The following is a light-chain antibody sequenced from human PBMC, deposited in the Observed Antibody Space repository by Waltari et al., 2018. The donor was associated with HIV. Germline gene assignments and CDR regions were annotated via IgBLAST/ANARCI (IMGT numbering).Light chain of an antibody. Sequence: QSALTQPASVSGSPGQSITISCTGTSSDVGGYNYVSRYQQHPGKAPKLMIYEVSNRPSGVSNRFSGSRSGNTASLTISGLHAEDEADYYCSSYTSSSTVVFGGGTKLTVL. CDR1: SSDVGGYNY. V-gene: IGLV2-14*01. J-gene: IGLJ2*01. CDR3: SSYTSSSTVV. CDR2: EVS.